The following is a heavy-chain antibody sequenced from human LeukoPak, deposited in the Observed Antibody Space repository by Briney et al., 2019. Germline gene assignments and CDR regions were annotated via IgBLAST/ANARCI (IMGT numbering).Heavy chain of an antibody. CDR1: GDSISTSNSY. CDR3: ARRRLMVRGVIPTRGWFDP. Sequence: PSETLSLTCTVSGDSISTSNSYWGWIRQPPGKGLEWIGSIYYSGSTYYNPSLKSRVTISVDTSKNQFSLKLSSVTAADTAVYYCARRRLMVRGVIPTRGWFDPWGQGTLVTVSS. V-gene: IGHV4-39*07. D-gene: IGHD3-10*01. CDR2: IYYSGST. J-gene: IGHJ5*02.